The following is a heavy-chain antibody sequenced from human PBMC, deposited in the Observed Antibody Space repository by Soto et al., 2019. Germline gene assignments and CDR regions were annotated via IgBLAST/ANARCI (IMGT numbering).Heavy chain of an antibody. CDR3: ARDQESITDRILQY. Sequence: GASVKVSCKASGDTFASFGFSWVRQAPGQGLEWLGWISAYNGNTHYAQKVRDRVTLTTDTSTNTAYMELRSLTSDDTAVYYCARDQESITDRILQYWG. CDR1: GDTFASFG. CDR2: ISAYNGNT. D-gene: IGHD3-10*01. V-gene: IGHV1-18*01. J-gene: IGHJ1*01.